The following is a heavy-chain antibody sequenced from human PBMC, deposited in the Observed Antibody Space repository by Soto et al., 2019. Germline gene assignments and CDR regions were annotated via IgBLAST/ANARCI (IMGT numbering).Heavy chain of an antibody. CDR2: ISAHNGNT. J-gene: IGHJ4*02. CDR3: ARGRYGDY. CDR1: GDDFTTYG. Sequence: QVHLVQSGAEVKKPWASVKVSCKGSGDDFTTYGITWVRQAPGQGLEWMAWISAHNGNTDYAQKLQGRVTVTRDTSTSTAYMELRSLRSDDTAMYYCARGRYGDYWGQGALVTVSS. D-gene: IGHD1-1*01. V-gene: IGHV1-18*01.